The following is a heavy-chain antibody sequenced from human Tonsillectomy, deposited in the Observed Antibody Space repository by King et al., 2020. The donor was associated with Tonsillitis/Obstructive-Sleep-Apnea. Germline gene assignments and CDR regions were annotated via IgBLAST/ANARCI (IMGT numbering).Heavy chain of an antibody. J-gene: IGHJ6*02. D-gene: IGHD4-23*01. Sequence: VQLVESGGGLVKPGGSLRLSCAASGFTFSDYYMSWIRRAPGKGLEWVSYISSSSSYTNYADSVKGRFTISRDNAKNSLYLQMNSLRAEDTAVYYCAREGTTVVTPAHYYYGLDVWGQGTTVTVSS. CDR1: GFTFSDYY. V-gene: IGHV3-11*06. CDR2: ISSSSSYT. CDR3: AREGTTVVTPAHYYYGLDV.